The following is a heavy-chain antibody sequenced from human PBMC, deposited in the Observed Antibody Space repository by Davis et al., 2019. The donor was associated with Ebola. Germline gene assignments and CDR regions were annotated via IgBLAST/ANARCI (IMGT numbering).Heavy chain of an antibody. D-gene: IGHD6-6*01. V-gene: IGHV1-46*01. CDR1: GYTFTSYY. Sequence: ASVKVSCKASGYTFTSYYMHWVRQAPGQGLEWMGIINPSGGSTSYAQKFQGRVTMTRDTSTSTVYMELSSLRSEDTAVYYCAKSEQLVLPDYWGQGTLVTVPS. CDR2: INPSGGST. CDR3: AKSEQLVLPDY. J-gene: IGHJ4*02.